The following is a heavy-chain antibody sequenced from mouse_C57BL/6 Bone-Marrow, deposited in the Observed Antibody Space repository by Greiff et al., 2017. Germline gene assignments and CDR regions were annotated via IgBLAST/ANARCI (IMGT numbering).Heavy chain of an antibody. J-gene: IGHJ2*01. V-gene: IGHV1-81*01. CDR2: IYPRSGNT. CDR1: GYTFTSYG. CDR3: ERKGDYGSRGDY. D-gene: IGHD1-1*01. Sequence: QVQLQQSGAELARPGASVKLSCKASGYTFTSYGISWVKQRTGQGLEWIGEIYPRSGNTYYNEKFKGKATLTADKSSSTAYMELRSLTSEDSAVYFCERKGDYGSRGDYWGQGTTLTVSS.